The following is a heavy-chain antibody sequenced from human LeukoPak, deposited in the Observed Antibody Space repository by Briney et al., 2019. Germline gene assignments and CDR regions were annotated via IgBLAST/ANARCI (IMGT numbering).Heavy chain of an antibody. CDR1: GYTFTSHA. D-gene: IGHD3-3*01. V-gene: IGHV1-18*01. CDR3: ARDPMGYDFWSGYYLLDY. CDR2: ISAYNGNT. Sequence: ASVKVSCKAPGYTFTSHAINWVRQAPGQGLEWMGWISAYNGNTNYAQKLQGRVTMTTDTSTSTAYMELRSLRSDDTAVYYCARDPMGYDFWSGYYLLDYWGQGTLVTVSS. J-gene: IGHJ4*02.